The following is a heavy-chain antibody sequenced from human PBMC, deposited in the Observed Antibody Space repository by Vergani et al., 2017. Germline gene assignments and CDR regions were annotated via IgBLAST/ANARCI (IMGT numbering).Heavy chain of an antibody. Sequence: EVQLVESGGGLVKPGGSLRLSCAASGFTFSSYSMNWVRQAPGKGLEWVSSISSSSSYIYYADSVKGRFTISRENAKNSLYLQMNSLRAEDTAVYYCARDGRRGGIAAAWWFDPWGQGTLVTVSS. CDR3: ARDGRRGGIAAAWWFDP. CDR2: ISSSSSYI. CDR1: GFTFSSYS. J-gene: IGHJ5*02. V-gene: IGHV3-21*01. D-gene: IGHD6-13*01.